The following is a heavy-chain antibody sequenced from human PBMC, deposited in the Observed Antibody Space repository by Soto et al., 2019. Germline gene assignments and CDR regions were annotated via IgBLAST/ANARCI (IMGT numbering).Heavy chain of an antibody. Sequence: QVQLVESGGGVVQPGRSLRLSCAASGFTFSSYAMHWVRQAPGKGLEWVAVISYDGSNKYYADSVKGRFTISRDNSKNTLYLQINSLRAEDTAVYYCARPSAVAGTEVYYYGMDVWGQGTTVTVSS. CDR3: ARPSAVAGTEVYYYGMDV. CDR2: ISYDGSNK. CDR1: GFTFSSYA. V-gene: IGHV3-30-3*01. J-gene: IGHJ6*02. D-gene: IGHD6-19*01.